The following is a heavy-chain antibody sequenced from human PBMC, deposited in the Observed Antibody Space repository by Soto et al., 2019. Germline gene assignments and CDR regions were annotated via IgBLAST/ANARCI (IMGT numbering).Heavy chain of an antibody. V-gene: IGHV3-33*01. CDR1: GFKFSSYG. D-gene: IGHD4-17*01. CDR3: ARDSSGPMVTTVTMGDF. Sequence: QVQLVESGGGVVQPGKTLRLSCAASGFKFSSYGMHWVRQAPGKGLEWVAFIYYDGRSKYYADSVKGRFTISRDNSENTLFLQMNSLRAEDTAVYYCARDSSGPMVTTVTMGDFWGQGTLVTVSS. J-gene: IGHJ4*02. CDR2: IYYDGRSK.